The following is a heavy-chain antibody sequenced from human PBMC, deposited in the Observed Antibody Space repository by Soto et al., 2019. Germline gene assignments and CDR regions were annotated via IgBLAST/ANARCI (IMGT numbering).Heavy chain of an antibody. D-gene: IGHD4-4*01. V-gene: IGHV3-30-3*01. Sequence: LRLSCAASGFTFSSYAMHWVRQAPGKGLEWVAVISYDGSNKYYADSVKGRFTISRDNSKNTLYLQMNSLRAEDTAVYYCASQYAYRGTDAFDIWGQGTMVTVSS. CDR1: GFTFSSYA. J-gene: IGHJ3*02. CDR2: ISYDGSNK. CDR3: ASQYAYRGTDAFDI.